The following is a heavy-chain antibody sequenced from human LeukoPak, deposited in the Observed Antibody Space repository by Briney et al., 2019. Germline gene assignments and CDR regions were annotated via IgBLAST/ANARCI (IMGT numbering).Heavy chain of an antibody. CDR3: ARRPTLYPD. CDR1: GFTFSSYG. Sequence: PGGSLRLSCAASGFTFSSYGMHWVRQAPGKGLEWVAVISYDGSNKYYADSVKGRFTISRDNANNTLYLQMNSLRAEDTAVYYCARRPTLYPDWGQGTLVTVSS. J-gene: IGHJ4*02. CDR2: ISYDGSNK. V-gene: IGHV3-30*03. D-gene: IGHD2-8*01.